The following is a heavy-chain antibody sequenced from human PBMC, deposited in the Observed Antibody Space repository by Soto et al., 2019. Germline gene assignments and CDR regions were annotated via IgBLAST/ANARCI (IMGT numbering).Heavy chain of an antibody. CDR2: IFSTDKK. J-gene: IGHJ4*02. V-gene: IGHV2-26*01. Sequence: QVTLKESGPVLVKATETLTLTCSVSEFSLSNPRVGVSWIRQPPGKALEWLAHIFSTDKKSYSASLKSRLTIYKATSKTQVVLTMTNMDPVDTATYYCARIQPGDEGGYFDYWGQATLVTVSS. CDR1: EFSLSNPRVG. CDR3: ARIQPGDEGGYFDY. D-gene: IGHD2-15*01.